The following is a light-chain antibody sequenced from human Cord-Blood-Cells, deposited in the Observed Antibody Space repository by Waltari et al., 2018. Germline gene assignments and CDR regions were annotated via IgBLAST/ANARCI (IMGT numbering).Light chain of an antibody. Sequence: EIVLTQSPATLSLSPGERATLSCRASQSVSSYLAWYQQKPGQPPRLLIYDASNRATGNPAMFSGSASGTGFTLTSSSREPGDFAVNYCQQRSNWPPTFGGGTKVEIK. V-gene: IGKV3-11*01. J-gene: IGKJ4*01. CDR2: DAS. CDR3: QQRSNWPPT. CDR1: QSVSSY.